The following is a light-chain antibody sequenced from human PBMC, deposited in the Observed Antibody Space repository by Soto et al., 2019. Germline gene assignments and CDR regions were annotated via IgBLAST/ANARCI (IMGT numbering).Light chain of an antibody. V-gene: IGKV3-11*01. Sequence: EIVWTQSPATLSLSPGERATLSCRASQSVSSYLAWYQQKPGQAPRLLIYDASNRATGIPARFSGSGSGTDFTLTSSSLDPEDFAVYYCQQRSNWPPYTFGQGTKLEIK. CDR2: DAS. CDR3: QQRSNWPPYT. J-gene: IGKJ2*01. CDR1: QSVSSY.